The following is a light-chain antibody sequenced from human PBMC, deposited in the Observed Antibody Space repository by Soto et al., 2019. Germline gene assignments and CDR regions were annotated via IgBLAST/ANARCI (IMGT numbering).Light chain of an antibody. V-gene: IGLV8-61*01. CDR1: SASVSTSYY. J-gene: IGLJ3*02. CDR3: VLYMGSGISG. CDR2: STN. Sequence: QTVVTQEPSFSVSPGRTVTLTCGLSSASVSTSYYPSWYQQTPGQAPRTLIYSTNTRSSGVPDRFSGSSLGNKAALTITGAQADDESDYYCVLYMGSGISGFGGGTKLTVL.